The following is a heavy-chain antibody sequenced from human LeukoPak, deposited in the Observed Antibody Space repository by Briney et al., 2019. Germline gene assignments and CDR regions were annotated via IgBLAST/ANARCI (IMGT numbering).Heavy chain of an antibody. CDR2: ISTSGSII. J-gene: IGHJ1*01. D-gene: IGHD1-26*01. Sequence: GGSLTLSCEASGFTFGSYEMTWVRQAPGKGLEWLSYISTSGSIIVYADSVRGRFTVSRDNAKNSLYLQMNSLRVDDTAIYYCARDVVGAPGPWGYFQHWGQGTLVTASS. CDR1: GFTFGSYE. CDR3: ARDVVGAPGPWGYFQH. V-gene: IGHV3-48*03.